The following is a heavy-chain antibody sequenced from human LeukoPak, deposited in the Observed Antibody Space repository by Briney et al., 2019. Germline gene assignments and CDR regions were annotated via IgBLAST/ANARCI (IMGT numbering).Heavy chain of an antibody. CDR2: MSGSGGST. J-gene: IGHJ4*02. Sequence: GGSLTLSCAASGFPFSSYSMSWLRQATGKGLEGVSAMSGSGGSTYYADSVKGRFTISRDNSKHTLYLQMNSLRAEDTAVYYCAKKNNWNDVSGYFDYWGQGTLVTVSS. V-gene: IGHV3-23*01. CDR1: GFPFSSYS. D-gene: IGHD1-20*01. CDR3: AKKNNWNDVSGYFDY.